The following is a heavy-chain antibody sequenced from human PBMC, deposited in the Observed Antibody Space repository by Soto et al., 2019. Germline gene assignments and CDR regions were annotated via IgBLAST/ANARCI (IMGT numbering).Heavy chain of an antibody. V-gene: IGHV4-4*02. CDR3: AGMAVPTAILPTDY. J-gene: IGHJ4*02. Sequence: PSETLSLTCAVSGASINSNNWWAWVRQPPGKGLEWIGEIFHSGSANYDPSLKSRVTISVDKSKNQFSLKLTSVTAADTAVYYCAGMAVPTAILPTDYWGQGTLVTVSS. CDR1: GASINSNNW. D-gene: IGHD2-21*02. CDR2: IFHSGSA.